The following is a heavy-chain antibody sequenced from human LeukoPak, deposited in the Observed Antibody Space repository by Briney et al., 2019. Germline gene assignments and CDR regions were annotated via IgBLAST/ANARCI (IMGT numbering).Heavy chain of an antibody. CDR1: GGSISSGGYY. J-gene: IGHJ5*02. Sequence: SQTLSLTCTVSGGSISSGGYYWNWIRQYPGKGLEWIGYIYYSGSTYYNPSLKSRVTISVATSKNQFSLKLSSVTAADTAVYYCARGEEYSGDDVSWFDPWGQGTLVTVSS. CDR3: ARGEEYSGDDVSWFDP. D-gene: IGHD5-12*01. CDR2: IYYSGST. V-gene: IGHV4-31*03.